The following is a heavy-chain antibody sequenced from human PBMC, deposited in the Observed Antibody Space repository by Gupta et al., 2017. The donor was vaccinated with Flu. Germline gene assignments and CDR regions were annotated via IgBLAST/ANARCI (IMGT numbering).Heavy chain of an antibody. D-gene: IGHD2-2*01. CDR3: ARGPDIVVVPAAIWFDP. CDR1: GGSFSGYY. J-gene: IGHJ5*02. V-gene: IGHV4-34*01. CDR2: INHSGST. Sequence: QVQLQQWGAGLLKPSETLSLTCAVHGGSFSGYYWRWIRQPPGKGLEWIGEINHSGSTNYNPSLKSRVTISVDTSKNQFSLKLSSVTAADTAVYYCARGPDIVVVPAAIWFDPWGQGTLVTVSS.